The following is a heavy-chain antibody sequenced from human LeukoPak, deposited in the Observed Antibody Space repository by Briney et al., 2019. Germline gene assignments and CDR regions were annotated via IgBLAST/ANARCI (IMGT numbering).Heavy chain of an antibody. CDR3: ARDHRPSYDSSAYYYPGDY. J-gene: IGHJ4*02. Sequence: ASVKVSCKASGYTFTSYYIHWVRQAPGQGLEWMAIINPSGGTTSYAQKFQGRLTMTTDTTTSTVYMELSSLRSEDTAVYYCARDHRPSYDSSAYYYPGDYWGQGTLVTVSS. CDR1: GYTFTSYY. D-gene: IGHD3-22*01. CDR2: INPSGGTT. V-gene: IGHV1-46*01.